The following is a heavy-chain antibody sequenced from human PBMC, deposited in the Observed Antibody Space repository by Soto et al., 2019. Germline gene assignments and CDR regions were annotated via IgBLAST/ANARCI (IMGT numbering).Heavy chain of an antibody. J-gene: IGHJ4*02. CDR2: ISAYNGNT. V-gene: IGHV1-18*01. CDR1: GYTFTSYG. CDR3: ERDLVVGLVDY. Sequence: QVQLVQSGAEVKKPVASVKVSCKASGYTFTSYGISWVRQAPGQGLEWMGWISAYNGNTKYAQKLQGRVTMTTDTTTSTAYMEVRSLKPDDTAVYYCERDLVVGLVDYWGQGTLVTVSS. D-gene: IGHD6-19*01.